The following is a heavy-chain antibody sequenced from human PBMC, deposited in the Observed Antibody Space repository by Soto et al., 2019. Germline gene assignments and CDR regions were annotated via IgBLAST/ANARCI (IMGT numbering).Heavy chain of an antibody. D-gene: IGHD1-26*01. Sequence: SETLSLTCSVSGGSISTYYGSWIRQPPGKGLEWIGYIYYSGSTTYNPSLRSPVTISVDTSKNQFSLKLSSVTAADTAVYYCARSRWDSNWFDPWGQGILVTVSS. J-gene: IGHJ5*02. CDR1: GGSISTYY. V-gene: IGHV4-59*01. CDR3: ARSRWDSNWFDP. CDR2: IYYSGST.